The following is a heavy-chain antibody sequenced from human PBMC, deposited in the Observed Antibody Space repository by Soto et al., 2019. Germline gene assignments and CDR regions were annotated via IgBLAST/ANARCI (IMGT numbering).Heavy chain of an antibody. V-gene: IGHV4-59*01. D-gene: IGHD5-12*01. J-gene: IGHJ6*02. CDR3: ARAYGGFDNGLDV. CDR1: RDSIRSYY. CDR2: IYYSGST. Sequence: SETLSLKCTVSRDSIRSYYWTWIRHPPGTGLELIWYIYYSGSTRYNSSLKRRVTISVDMSKKQFSLKLISVIAEDTAVYYCARAYGGFDNGLDVWGQGTAVTVSS.